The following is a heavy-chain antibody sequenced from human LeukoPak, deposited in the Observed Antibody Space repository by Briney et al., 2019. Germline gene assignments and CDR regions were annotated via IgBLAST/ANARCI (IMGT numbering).Heavy chain of an antibody. Sequence: TGGSLRLSCAASGFTVSSNYMSWVRQAPGKGLEWVSVIYSGGSTYYADSVKGRFTISRDNSKNTLYLQMNSLRAEDTAVYYCAKVRYYYDSSGSSYYFDYWGQGTLVTVSS. CDR3: AKVRYYYDSSGSSYYFDY. J-gene: IGHJ4*02. CDR1: GFTVSSNY. V-gene: IGHV3-53*01. CDR2: IYSGGST. D-gene: IGHD3-22*01.